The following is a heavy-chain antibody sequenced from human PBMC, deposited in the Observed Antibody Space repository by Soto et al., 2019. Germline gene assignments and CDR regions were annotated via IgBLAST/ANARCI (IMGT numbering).Heavy chain of an antibody. V-gene: IGHV3-49*03. CDR1: GFTFGDYA. CDR3: TIDYGGNSGYYGMDV. D-gene: IGHD4-17*01. J-gene: IGHJ6*02. CDR2: IRSKAYGGTT. Sequence: GSLRLSCTASGFTFGDYAMSWFRQAPGKGLEWVGFIRSKAYGGTTEYAASVKGRFTISRDDSKSIAYLQMNSLKTEDTAVYYCTIDYGGNSGYYGMDVWGQGTTVTVSS.